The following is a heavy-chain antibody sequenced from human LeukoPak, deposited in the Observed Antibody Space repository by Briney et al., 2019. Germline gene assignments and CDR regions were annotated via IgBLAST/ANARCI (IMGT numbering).Heavy chain of an antibody. V-gene: IGHV3-30*14. Sequence: SCKASGYTFTGYYMHWVRQAPGKGLEWVAVISCDGSNKYYADSVKGRFTISRDNSKNTLYLQMNSLRAEDTAVYYCARDQYSSSWYGAGSYYYYYMDVWGKGTTVTVSS. CDR2: ISCDGSNK. CDR1: GYTFTGYY. CDR3: ARDQYSSSWYGAGSYYYYYMDV. J-gene: IGHJ6*03. D-gene: IGHD6-13*01.